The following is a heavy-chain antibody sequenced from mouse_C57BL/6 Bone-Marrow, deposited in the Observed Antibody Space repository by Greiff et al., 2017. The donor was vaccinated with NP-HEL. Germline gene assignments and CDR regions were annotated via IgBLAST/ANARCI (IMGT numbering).Heavy chain of an antibody. CDR1: GYTFTSYW. V-gene: IGHV1-69*01. CDR2: IDPSDSYT. Sequence: QVQLQQPGAELVMPGASVKLSCKASGYTFTSYWMHWVKQRPGQGLEWIGEIDPSDSYTNYNQKFKGKSTLTVDKSSSTAYMQLSSLTSEDSAVYYCARSDYSGSSPWYFDVRGTGTTVTVSS. J-gene: IGHJ1*03. D-gene: IGHD1-1*01. CDR3: ARSDYSGSSPWYFDV.